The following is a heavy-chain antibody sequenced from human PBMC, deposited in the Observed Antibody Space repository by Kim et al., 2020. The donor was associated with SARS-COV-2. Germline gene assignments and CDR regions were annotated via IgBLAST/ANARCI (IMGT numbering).Heavy chain of an antibody. D-gene: IGHD3-10*01. CDR1: GFTFSSYA. J-gene: IGHJ6*01. V-gene: IGHV3-23*03. Sequence: GGSLRLSCAASGFTFSSYAMRWVRQAPGKGLEWVAGIYSGGSSTYYADSVKGRFTISIDNDKNTMYLQMNSLRAKDTAVDFCAKDLFSGSGSDYRYYYD. CDR2: IYSGGSST. CDR3: AKDLFSGSGSDYRYYYD.